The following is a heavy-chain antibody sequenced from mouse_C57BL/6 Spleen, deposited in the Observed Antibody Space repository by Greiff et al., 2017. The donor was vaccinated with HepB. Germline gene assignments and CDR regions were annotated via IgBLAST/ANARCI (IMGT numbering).Heavy chain of an antibody. D-gene: IGHD2-12*01. CDR3: ARGDYSYSWFAY. CDR2: IDPANGNT. Sequence: VQLQQSVAELVRPGASVKLSCTASGFNIKNTYMHWVKQRPEQGLEWIGSIDPANGNTNYAPKFQGKATITADTSSSTAYLQLSSLTSEDSAIYYCARGDYSYSWFAYWGQGTLVTVSA. J-gene: IGHJ3*01. V-gene: IGHV14-3*01. CDR1: GFNIKNTY.